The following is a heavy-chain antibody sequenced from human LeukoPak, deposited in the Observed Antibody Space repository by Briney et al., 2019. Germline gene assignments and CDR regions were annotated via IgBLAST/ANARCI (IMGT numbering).Heavy chain of an antibody. D-gene: IGHD5-18*01. CDR1: GGSFSGYY. CDR2: INHSGST. CDR3: ARDSVDTAMVMDY. V-gene: IGHV4-34*01. Sequence: PSETLSLTCAVYGGSFSGYYWSWIRQPPGKGLEWIGEINHSGSTNYNPSLKSRVTISVDTSKNQFSLKLSSVTAADTAAYYCARDSVDTAMVMDYWGQGTLVTVSS. J-gene: IGHJ4*02.